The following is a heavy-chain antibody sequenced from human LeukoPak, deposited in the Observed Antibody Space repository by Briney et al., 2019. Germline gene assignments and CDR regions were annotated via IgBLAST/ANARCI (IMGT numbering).Heavy chain of an antibody. CDR1: GGSFSGYY. CDR2: INHSGST. D-gene: IGHD3-10*01. V-gene: IGHV4-34*01. J-gene: IGHJ4*02. Sequence: SETLSLTCAVYGGSFSGYYWSWVRQPPGKGLEWIGEINHSGSTNYNPYLKSRVTISVDTSKNQFSLKLSSVTAADAAVYYCARGPRNTYYYGSGSYLYYFDYWGQGTLVTVSS. CDR3: ARGPRNTYYYGSGSYLYYFDY.